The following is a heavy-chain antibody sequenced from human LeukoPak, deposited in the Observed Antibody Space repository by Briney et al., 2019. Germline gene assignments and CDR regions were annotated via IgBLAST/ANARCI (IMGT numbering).Heavy chain of an antibody. CDR3: ARGQSEKYCSSTSCYPPSDNWFDP. CDR2: INHSGST. Sequence: SETLSLTCTVSGGSIRSYYWSWIRQPPGKGLEWIGEINHSGSTNYNPSLKSRVTISVDTSKNQFSLKLSSVTAADTAVYYCARGQSEKYCSSTSCYPPSDNWFDPWGQGTLVTVSS. CDR1: GGSIRSYY. D-gene: IGHD2-2*01. V-gene: IGHV4-34*01. J-gene: IGHJ5*02.